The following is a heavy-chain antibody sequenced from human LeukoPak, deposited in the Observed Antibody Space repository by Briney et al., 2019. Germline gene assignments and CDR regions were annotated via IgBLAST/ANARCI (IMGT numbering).Heavy chain of an antibody. CDR2: IYYSGST. J-gene: IGHJ4*02. Sequence: KPSETLSLTCTVSGGSISSSSYYWGWIRQPPGKGLEWIGSIYYSGSTYYNPSLKSRVTISVDTSKNQFSLKLSSVTAADTAVYYCARGNAVVAIQYWGRGTLVTVSS. V-gene: IGHV4-39*01. CDR3: ARGNAVVAIQY. D-gene: IGHD2-15*01. CDR1: GGSISSSSYY.